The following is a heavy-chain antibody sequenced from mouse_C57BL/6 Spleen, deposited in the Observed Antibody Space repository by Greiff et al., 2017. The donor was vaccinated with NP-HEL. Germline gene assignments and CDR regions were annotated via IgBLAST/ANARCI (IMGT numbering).Heavy chain of an antibody. Sequence: DVKLVESGGGLVKPGGSLKLSCAASGFTFSSYAMSWVRQTPEKRLAWVATISDGGSYTYYPDNVKGRFTISSDNAKNNLYLQMSHLKSEDTAMYYCARDRGLYDYDEGSWFAYWGQGTLVTVSA. D-gene: IGHD2-4*01. CDR1: GFTFSSYA. CDR2: ISDGGSYT. J-gene: IGHJ3*01. CDR3: ARDRGLYDYDEGSWFAY. V-gene: IGHV5-4*01.